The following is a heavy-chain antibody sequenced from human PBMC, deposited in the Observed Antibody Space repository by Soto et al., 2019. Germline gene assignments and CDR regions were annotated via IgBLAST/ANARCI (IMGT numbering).Heavy chain of an antibody. CDR3: VGGPYCSGRDCYPRHYYYDGMYI. Sequence: QVQLVQSGAEVRKAGSSVKVTCKASGGTFNSYAISWVRQAPGEGLEWMGGIIPVLGTAHAQRFQDRVTLTADEYTGTAYMELSSRTSADTAVYYCVGGPYCSGRDCYPRHYYYDGMYIWGQGTAVTVFS. J-gene: IGHJ6*02. CDR2: IIPVLGTA. V-gene: IGHV1-69*12. CDR1: GGTFNSYA. D-gene: IGHD2-15*01.